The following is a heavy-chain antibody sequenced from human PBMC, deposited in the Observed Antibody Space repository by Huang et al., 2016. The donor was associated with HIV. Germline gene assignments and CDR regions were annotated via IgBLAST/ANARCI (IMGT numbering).Heavy chain of an antibody. J-gene: IGHJ4*02. Sequence: QVQLVQSGAEVKKPGSSVRVSCRASGDPFRKYAISWVRQAPGQGIEWMGGKIRIFGTPKDAQKFQGRSTISAKESTSTVYVELSSLTFQDTAVYYCARGMWDSNWDGTDWLLRHFDSWGQGTLVTVSS. CDR1: GDPFRKYA. CDR2: KIRIFGTP. CDR3: ARGMWDSNWDGTDWLLRHFDS. D-gene: IGHD2-15*01. V-gene: IGHV1-69*13.